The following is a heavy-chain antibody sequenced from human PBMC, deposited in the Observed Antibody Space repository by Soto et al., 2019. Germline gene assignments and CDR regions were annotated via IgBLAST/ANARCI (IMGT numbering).Heavy chain of an antibody. Sequence: QVQLVESGGGVVQPGRSLRLSCAASGFTFSHYGMHWVRQAPGKGLEWVSVIWYDGSNKYYADSVKGRFPISRDNSKNTLYLQMNSLRAEDTAVYYCARNPAPGSGHYYSSDWGQGTLVTVSS. D-gene: IGHD3-10*01. CDR2: IWYDGSNK. CDR3: ARNPAPGSGHYYSSD. CDR1: GFTFSHYG. J-gene: IGHJ4*02. V-gene: IGHV3-33*01.